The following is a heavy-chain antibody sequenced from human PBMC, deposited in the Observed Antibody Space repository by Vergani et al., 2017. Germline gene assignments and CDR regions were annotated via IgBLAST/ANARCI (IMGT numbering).Heavy chain of an antibody. V-gene: IGHV3-7*01. D-gene: IGHD2-15*01. CDR1: GFTFSSYW. Sequence: EVQLVESGGGLVKPGGSLRLSCAASGFTFSSYWMSWVRQAPGKGLEWVANIKQDGSEKYYVDSVKGRFTISRDNAKTSLYLQMNSLRAEDTAVYYCARVPDDLYCSGGSCSGWFDPWGQGTLVTVSS. J-gene: IGHJ5*02. CDR3: ARVPDDLYCSGGSCSGWFDP. CDR2: IKQDGSEK.